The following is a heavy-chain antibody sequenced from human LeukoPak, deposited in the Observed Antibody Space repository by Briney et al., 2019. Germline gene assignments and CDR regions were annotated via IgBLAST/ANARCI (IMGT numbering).Heavy chain of an antibody. J-gene: IGHJ4*02. Sequence: GASVKVSCKASGYIFTGYYMHWVRQAPGQGLEWMGWINPNSGGTNYAQKFQGRVTMTRDTSISTAYMELSRLTSDDTAVYYCARDAAVARLGGFGYWGQGTLVTVSS. CDR2: INPNSGGT. V-gene: IGHV1-2*02. CDR3: ARDAAVARLGGFGY. D-gene: IGHD6-19*01. CDR1: GYIFTGYY.